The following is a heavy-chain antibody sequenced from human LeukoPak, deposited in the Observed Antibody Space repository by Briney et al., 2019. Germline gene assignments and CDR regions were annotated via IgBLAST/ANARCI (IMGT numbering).Heavy chain of an antibody. CDR3: ARDKQWLAGNDY. CDR2: INPNSGGT. V-gene: IGHV1-2*02. D-gene: IGHD6-19*01. J-gene: IGHJ4*02. Sequence: ASVKVSCKASGYTFTSYYMHWVRQAPGQGLEWMGWINPNSGGTNYAQKFQGRVTMTRDTSISTAYMELSRLRSDDTAVYYCARDKQWLAGNDYWGQGTLVTVSS. CDR1: GYTFTSYY.